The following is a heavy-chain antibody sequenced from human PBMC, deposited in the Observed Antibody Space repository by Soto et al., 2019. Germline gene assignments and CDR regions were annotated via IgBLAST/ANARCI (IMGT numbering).Heavy chain of an antibody. Sequence: EVQLLESGGGLVQPGGSLRLSCAASGFTFSIYAMHWVRQAPGKGLEWVSVISGSGGSTYYADSVKGRFTISRDNSRNRLYLQMNSLSAEDTAVYYCARRTVGWYFDLWGRGTLVTVSS. CDR2: ISGSGGST. V-gene: IGHV3-23*01. CDR3: ARRTVGWYFDL. CDR1: GFTFSIYA. J-gene: IGHJ2*01. D-gene: IGHD4-17*01.